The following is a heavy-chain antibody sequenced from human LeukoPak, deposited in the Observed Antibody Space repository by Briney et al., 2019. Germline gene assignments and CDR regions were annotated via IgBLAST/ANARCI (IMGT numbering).Heavy chain of an antibody. CDR1: GFTFSSYS. J-gene: IGHJ4*02. CDR2: ISSSSSTI. CDR3: ARVYYYGSGILVDY. V-gene: IGHV3-48*01. Sequence: GSLRLSCSAPGFTFSSYSMNWVRQAPGKGLEWVSYISSSSSTIYYADSVKGRFTISRDNAKNSLYLQMNSLRAEDTAVYYCARVYYYGSGILVDYWGQGTLVTVTS. D-gene: IGHD3-10*01.